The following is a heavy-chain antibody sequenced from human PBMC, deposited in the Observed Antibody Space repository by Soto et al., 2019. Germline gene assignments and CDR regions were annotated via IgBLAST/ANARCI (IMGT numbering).Heavy chain of an antibody. D-gene: IGHD2-2*02. V-gene: IGHV1-24*01. CDR2: FDPEENEM. CDR3: WTTVLVPAAIISYRYDS. J-gene: IGHJ4*02. Sequence: QVQLVQSGAEVKKPGASLKVSCKVSGHTLAELSIHWVRQAPGKGLEWLGGFDPEENEMVYAQKFQGRVTMTEDTSTDTAPMDLSSLRSEVTSVYYCWTTVLVPAAIISYRYDSWGQGTLVTVSS. CDR1: GHTLAELS.